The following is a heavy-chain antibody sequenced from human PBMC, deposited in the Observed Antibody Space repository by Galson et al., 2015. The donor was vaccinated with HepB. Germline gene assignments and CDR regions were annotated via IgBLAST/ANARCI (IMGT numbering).Heavy chain of an antibody. D-gene: IGHD3-9*01. CDR3: ARAAARAYDILTGYLY. CDR2: IIPIMNVA. CDR1: GDTFSSYT. V-gene: IGHV1-69*02. J-gene: IGHJ4*02. Sequence: SVKVSCKASGDTFSSYTINWVRQAPGQGLEWMGRIIPIMNVAHYAQNFQGRVTITADKSTSTAYMELSSLSSDDTAVYYCARAAARAYDILTGYLYWGQGTLVTVSS.